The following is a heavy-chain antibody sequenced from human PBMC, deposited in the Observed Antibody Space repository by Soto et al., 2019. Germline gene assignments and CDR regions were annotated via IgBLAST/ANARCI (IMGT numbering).Heavy chain of an antibody. CDR3: ARDRSAIGSSGSYFRLALGAFAI. D-gene: IGHD3-22*01. CDR1: GYTFTSYG. Sequence: ASVKVSCKASGYTFTSYGISWVRQAPGQGLEWMGWISAYNGNTNYAQKLQGRVTMTTDTSTSTAYMELRSLRSDDTAVYYCARDRSAIGSSGSYFRLALGAFAIWGQGTMVTVSS. CDR2: ISAYNGNT. J-gene: IGHJ3*02. V-gene: IGHV1-18*01.